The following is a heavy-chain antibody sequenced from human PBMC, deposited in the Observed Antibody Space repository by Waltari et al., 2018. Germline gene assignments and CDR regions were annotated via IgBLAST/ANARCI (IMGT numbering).Heavy chain of an antibody. Sequence: QVQLVQSGAEVKKPGASVKVSCKASGYTFTGYYMHWVRQAPGQGLEWMGRINPNSGGTNDAQKYQARVPRTRDTSISTAYMELSRLRSDDTAVYYCAREQVGYMGYEGGPYYYYGMDVGGQGTTVTVSS. CDR1: GYTFTGYY. V-gene: IGHV1-2*06. CDR2: INPNSGGT. CDR3: AREQVGYMGYEGGPYYYYGMDV. J-gene: IGHJ6*02. D-gene: IGHD5-12*01.